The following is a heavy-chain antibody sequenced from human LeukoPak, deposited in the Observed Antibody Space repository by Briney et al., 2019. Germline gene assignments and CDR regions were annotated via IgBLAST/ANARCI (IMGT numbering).Heavy chain of an antibody. CDR1: GGTFSSYA. CDR3: ARSTLYCSSTSCYVSYYYGMNV. D-gene: IGHD2-2*01. V-gene: IGHV1-69*06. CDR2: IIPIFGTA. J-gene: IGHJ6*04. Sequence: SVKVSCKASGGTFSSYAISWVRQAPGQGLEWMGGIIPIFGTANYAQKFQGRVTITADKSTSTAYMELSSLRSEDTAVYYCARSTLYCSSTSCYVSYYYGMNVWGKGTTVTVSS.